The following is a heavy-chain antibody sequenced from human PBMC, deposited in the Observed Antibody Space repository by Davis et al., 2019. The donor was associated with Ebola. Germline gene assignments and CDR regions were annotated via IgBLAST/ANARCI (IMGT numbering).Heavy chain of an antibody. CDR2: INPSDGST. Sequence: ASVKVSCKASGGTFSSYAISWVRQAPGQGLEWMGIINPSDGSTTYAQKFQGRVTMTRDTSTSTVYMELSSLRSEDTAVYYCARDLRWTGLAAFDYWGQGTLVTVSS. D-gene: IGHD2-15*01. CDR3: ARDLRWTGLAAFDY. J-gene: IGHJ4*02. V-gene: IGHV1-46*01. CDR1: GGTFSSYA.